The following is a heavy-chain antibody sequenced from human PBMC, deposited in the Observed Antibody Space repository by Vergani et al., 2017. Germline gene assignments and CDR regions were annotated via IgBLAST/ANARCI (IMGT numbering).Heavy chain of an antibody. CDR3: ARGXGYDFWSGYHYYYYMDV. CDR2: MNPNSGNT. V-gene: IGHV1-8*01. Sequence: QVQLVQSGAEVKKPGASVKVSCKASGYTFTSYDINWVRQATGQGLEWMGWMNPNSGNTGYAQKFQGRVTMTRNTSISTAYMELSSLRSEDTAVYYCARGXGYDFWSGYHYYYYMDVWGKGSTVTVSS. CDR1: GYTFTSYD. D-gene: IGHD3-3*01. J-gene: IGHJ6*03.